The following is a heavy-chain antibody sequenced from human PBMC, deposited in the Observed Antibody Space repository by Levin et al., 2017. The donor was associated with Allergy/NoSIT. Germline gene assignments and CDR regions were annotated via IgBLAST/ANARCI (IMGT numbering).Heavy chain of an antibody. V-gene: IGHV4-59*08. CDR1: GGSISSYY. CDR2: IYYSGST. J-gene: IGHJ4*02. CDR3: ASTLYYDSSGYWGLNY. D-gene: IGHD3-22*01. Sequence: SETLSLTCTVSGGSISSYYWSWIRQPPGKGLEWIGYIYYSGSTNYNPSLKSRVTISVDTSKNQFSLKLSSVTAADTAVYYCASTLYYDSSGYWGLNYWGQGTLVTVSS.